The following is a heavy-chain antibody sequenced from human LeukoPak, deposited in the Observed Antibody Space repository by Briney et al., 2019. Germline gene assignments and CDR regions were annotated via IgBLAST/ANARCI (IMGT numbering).Heavy chain of an antibody. CDR2: INPNRCDT. D-gene: IGHD2/OR15-2a*01. CDR3: LLVSYQNAMDV. Sequence: ASVKVSCKASGYIFTGYYIHWVRQAPGQGLEGMGWINPNRCDTNYTQRFQGRVTLTRDTSISTAYMELRRLRSEDTGVYYCLLVSYQNAMDVWGQGNTVTVSS. J-gene: IGHJ6*02. CDR1: GYIFTGYY. V-gene: IGHV1-2*02.